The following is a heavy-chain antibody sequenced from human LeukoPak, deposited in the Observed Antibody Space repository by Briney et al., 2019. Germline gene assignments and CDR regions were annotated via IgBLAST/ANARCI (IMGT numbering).Heavy chain of an antibody. V-gene: IGHV5-51*03. CDR3: ARLGDSGYSSGWYYFDH. D-gene: IGHD6-19*01. CDR2: NYPGDSDT. CDR1: GYRFNNYW. Sequence: NPGDPLKIPCQVSGYRFNNYWIPWLRQTPGKGLEWMGINYPGDSDTRYSPSFQGQVTISADKSNSTAYLQWSRLKASDTAMYYCARLGDSGYSSGWYYFDHWGQGTLVTVPS. J-gene: IGHJ4*02.